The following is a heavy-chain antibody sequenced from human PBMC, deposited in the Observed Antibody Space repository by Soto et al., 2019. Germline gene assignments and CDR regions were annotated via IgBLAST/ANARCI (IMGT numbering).Heavy chain of an antibody. D-gene: IGHD3-22*01. V-gene: IGHV1-3*01. CDR1: GYTFTSYA. Sequence: QVQLGQSGAEVKKPGASVKVSCKASGYTFTSYARHWVRQAPGQRREWMGWINAGNGNTKYSQKFQGRVTITRDTSESTAYMELSSLRSEDTAVYYCARDDYDSSGYLMPFDYWGQGTLVTVSS. CDR2: INAGNGNT. J-gene: IGHJ4*02. CDR3: ARDDYDSSGYLMPFDY.